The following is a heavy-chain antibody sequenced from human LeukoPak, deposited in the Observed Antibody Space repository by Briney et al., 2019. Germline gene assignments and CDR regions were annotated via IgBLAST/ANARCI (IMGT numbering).Heavy chain of an antibody. CDR1: GGSISSGDYY. CDR3: ASLRGPNGMDV. Sequence: SQTLSLTCTVSGGSISSGDYYWSWIRQPPGTGLVWIGYIYYSGSTYYNPSLKSRVTILVDTSKNQFSLKLSSVTAADTAVYYCASLRGPNGMDVWGQGTTVTVSS. CDR2: IYYSGST. V-gene: IGHV4-30-4*01. J-gene: IGHJ6*02. D-gene: IGHD3-10*01.